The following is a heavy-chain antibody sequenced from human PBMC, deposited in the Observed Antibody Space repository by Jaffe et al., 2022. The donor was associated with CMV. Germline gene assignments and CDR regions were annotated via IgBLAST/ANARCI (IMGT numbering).Heavy chain of an antibody. CDR2: ISGSGGST. V-gene: IGHV3-23*04. CDR1: GFTFSSYA. CDR3: AKAREPHSSSWYGVDY. Sequence: EVQLVESGGGLVQPGGSLRLSCAASGFTFSSYAMSWVRQAPGKGLEWVSAISGSGGSTYYADSVKGRFTISRDNSKNTLYLQMNSLRAEDTAVYYCAKAREPHSSSWYGVDYWGQGTLVTVSS. J-gene: IGHJ4*02. D-gene: IGHD6-13*01.